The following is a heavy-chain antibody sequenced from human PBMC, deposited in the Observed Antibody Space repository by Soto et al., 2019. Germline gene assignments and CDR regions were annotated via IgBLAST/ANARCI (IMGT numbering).Heavy chain of an antibody. CDR1: GGSISSYY. J-gene: IGHJ5*02. CDR2: INHSGST. V-gene: IGHV4-34*01. Sequence: SETLSLTCTVSGGSISSYYWSWIRQPPGKGLEWIGEINHSGSTNYNPSLKSRVTISVDTSKNQFSLKLSSVTAADTAVYYCARGGILGYCSGGSCFNWFDPWGQGTLVTVSS. D-gene: IGHD2-15*01. CDR3: ARGGILGYCSGGSCFNWFDP.